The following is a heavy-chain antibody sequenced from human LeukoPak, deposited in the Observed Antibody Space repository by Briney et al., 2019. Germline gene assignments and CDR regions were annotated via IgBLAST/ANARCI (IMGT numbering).Heavy chain of an antibody. CDR2: TYPDESNI. Sequence: GESLKISCKGSGYSFPTYWIAWVRQMPGKGLEWMGITYPDESNIRYSPSFQGQVTISADKSISTAYPQWSSLKASDTAMYYCARPPSRGYSSSFEYWGQGTLVTVSS. D-gene: IGHD2-2*03. V-gene: IGHV5-51*01. CDR3: ARPPSRGYSSSFEY. CDR1: GYSFPTYW. J-gene: IGHJ4*02.